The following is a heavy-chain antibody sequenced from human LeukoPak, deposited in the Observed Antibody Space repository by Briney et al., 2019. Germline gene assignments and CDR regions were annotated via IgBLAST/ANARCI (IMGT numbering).Heavy chain of an antibody. Sequence: SETLSLTCTVSGGSISSSSYYWGWIRQPPGKGLEWIGSIYYSGSTYYNPSLKSRVTISVDTSKNQFSLKLSSVTAADTAVYYCARQPYGDYGYYYMDVWGKGTTVTVSS. J-gene: IGHJ6*03. CDR3: ARQPYGDYGYYYMDV. CDR1: GGSISSSSYY. D-gene: IGHD4-17*01. V-gene: IGHV4-39*01. CDR2: IYYSGST.